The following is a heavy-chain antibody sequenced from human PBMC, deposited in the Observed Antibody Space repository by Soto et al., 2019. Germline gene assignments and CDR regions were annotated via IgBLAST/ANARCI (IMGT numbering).Heavy chain of an antibody. J-gene: IGHJ4*02. CDR1: GFTFINNG. D-gene: IGHD3-3*01. CDR2: ISYHGNNQ. CDR3: AKDLALGFWSGNYYFDH. Sequence: GGSLRHSCASSGFTFINNGMHWVRQAPGKGLEWVAIISYHGNNQFYADSVKGRFTISRDNSDNTLYLEMNSLKPEDTAVYYCAKDLALGFWSGNYYFDHWGQGTLVTVSS. V-gene: IGHV3-30*18.